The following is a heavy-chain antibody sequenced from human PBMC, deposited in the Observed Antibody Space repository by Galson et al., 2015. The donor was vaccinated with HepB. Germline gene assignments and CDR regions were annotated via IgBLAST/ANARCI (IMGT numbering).Heavy chain of an antibody. J-gene: IGHJ5*02. Sequence: ATLSLTCTVSGGSISSYYWSWIRQPAGEGLEWSGRIYTSGSTNYNPSLKSRVTMSVDTSKNQFSLKLSSVTAADTAVYYCARGHDYYGSGSYYWFDPWGQGTLVTVSS. V-gene: IGHV4-4*07. CDR3: ARGHDYYGSGSYYWFDP. D-gene: IGHD3-10*01. CDR1: GGSISSYY. CDR2: IYTSGST.